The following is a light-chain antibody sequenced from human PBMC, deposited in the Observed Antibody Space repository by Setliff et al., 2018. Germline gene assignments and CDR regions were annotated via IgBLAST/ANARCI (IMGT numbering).Light chain of an antibody. CDR3: LSYTSETTHAL. J-gene: IGLJ2*01. CDR2: EVT. Sequence: QSVLTQPAAVSGSPGQSITISCTGTSSDVGTYNFVSWYQQHPAKAPKLLIYEVTKRPSGVSDRFSGSKSGNTASLTISGLQAEDEADYYCLSYTSETTHALFGGGTKVTVL. V-gene: IGLV2-14*03. CDR1: SSDVGTYNF.